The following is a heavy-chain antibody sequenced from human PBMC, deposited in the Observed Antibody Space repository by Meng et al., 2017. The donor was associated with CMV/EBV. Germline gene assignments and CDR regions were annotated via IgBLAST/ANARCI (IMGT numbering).Heavy chain of an antibody. V-gene: IGHV3-7*01. Sequence: GESLKISCAASGFTFSSYWMSWVRQAPGKGLEWVANVKQDVSEKYYVDSVKGRFTISRDNAKNSLYLQMNSLRAEDTAVYYCARGRVKYQLLSHYYYGMDVWGQGTTVTVSS. D-gene: IGHD2-2*01. J-gene: IGHJ6*02. CDR2: VKQDVSEK. CDR3: ARGRVKYQLLSHYYYGMDV. CDR1: GFTFSSYW.